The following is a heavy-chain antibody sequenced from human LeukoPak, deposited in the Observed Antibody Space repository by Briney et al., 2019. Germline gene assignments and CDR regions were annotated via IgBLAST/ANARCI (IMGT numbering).Heavy chain of an antibody. Sequence: ASVKVSCKASGYTFTSYGISWVRQAPGQGLEWMGWISAYNRNTNYAQKLQGRVTMTTDTSTSIAYMGLRRLRSDDTAVYYCARDGARSSGWYSGAFDIWGQGTMVTVSS. J-gene: IGHJ3*02. CDR2: ISAYNRNT. V-gene: IGHV1-18*01. D-gene: IGHD6-19*01. CDR3: ARDGARSSGWYSGAFDI. CDR1: GYTFTSYG.